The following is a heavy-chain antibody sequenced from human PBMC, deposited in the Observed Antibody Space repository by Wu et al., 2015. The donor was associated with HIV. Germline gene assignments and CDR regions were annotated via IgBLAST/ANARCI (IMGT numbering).Heavy chain of an antibody. CDR3: ARGDRDYYFYMDV. CDR2: ISPRFGTA. V-gene: IGHV1-69*01. Sequence: QVQLVQSGAEVKKPGASVKVSCKASAYTFTSYDINWVRQAPGQGLEWMGGISPRFGTAHYAQQFQGRVTITADDSSTTVYMDLSSLRSDDTALYYCARGDRDYYFYMDVWGKGTTVIVSS. J-gene: IGHJ6*03. CDR1: AYTFTSYD.